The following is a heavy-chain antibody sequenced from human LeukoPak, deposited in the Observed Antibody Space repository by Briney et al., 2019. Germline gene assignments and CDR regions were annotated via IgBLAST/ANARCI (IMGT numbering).Heavy chain of an antibody. J-gene: IGHJ2*01. CDR3: GRRTYYDTLTGYNYWYFDL. Sequence: SETLSLTCTVSDGSISDYYWSWIRQSAEKGLEWIGRIYARGGTNYNPPLRSRVSFSVDTSKDQFSLRLSSVTAADTAVYYCGRRTYYDTLTGYNYWYFDLWGRGTLVTVSS. CDR2: IYARGGT. CDR1: DGSISDYY. D-gene: IGHD3-9*01. V-gene: IGHV4-4*07.